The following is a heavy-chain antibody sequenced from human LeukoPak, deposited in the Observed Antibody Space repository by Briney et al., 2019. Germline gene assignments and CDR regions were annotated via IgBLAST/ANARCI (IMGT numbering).Heavy chain of an antibody. CDR3: ATSYFDSSGYLQYFDD. J-gene: IGHJ4*02. CDR2: ISSDNTYT. V-gene: IGHV3-11*06. Sequence: GGSLRLSCAASGFTFNDYHMSWIRQAPGKGLEWVACISSDNTYTDYADSVKGRFTISRDNPKKSLYLQMNSLGDEDTAVYYCATSYFDSSGYLQYFDDWGQGTLVTVSS. CDR1: GFTFNDYH. D-gene: IGHD3-22*01.